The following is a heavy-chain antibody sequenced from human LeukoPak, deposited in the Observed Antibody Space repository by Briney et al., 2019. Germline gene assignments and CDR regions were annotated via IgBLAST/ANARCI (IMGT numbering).Heavy chain of an antibody. V-gene: IGHV3-33*01. CDR1: GFTFSSYG. Sequence: GGSLRLSCAASGFTFSSYGMHWVRQAPGKGLEGVAVIWFDGSNKYYADSVKGRFTVSRDNSKNTMDLQMNSLRAEDTAIYYCAGEQYGSDDALDIWGQGTMVTVSS. CDR2: IWFDGSNK. D-gene: IGHD4-17*01. J-gene: IGHJ3*02. CDR3: AGEQYGSDDALDI.